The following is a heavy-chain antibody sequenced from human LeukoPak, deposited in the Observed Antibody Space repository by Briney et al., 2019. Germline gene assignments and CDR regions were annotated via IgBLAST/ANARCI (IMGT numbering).Heavy chain of an antibody. CDR3: ASGEYYYDSSAFQH. CDR2: IYTSGST. J-gene: IGHJ1*01. V-gene: IGHV4-4*07. D-gene: IGHD3-22*01. CDR1: GGSISSYY. Sequence: SETLSLTCTVSGGSISSYYWSWIRQPAGKGLERIGRIYTSGSTNYNPSLKSRVTMSVDTSKNQFSLKLSSVTAADTAVYYCASGEYYYDSSAFQHWGQGTLVTVSS.